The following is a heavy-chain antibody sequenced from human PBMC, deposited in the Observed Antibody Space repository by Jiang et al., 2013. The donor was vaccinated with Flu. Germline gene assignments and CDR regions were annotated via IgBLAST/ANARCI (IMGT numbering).Heavy chain of an antibody. J-gene: IGHJ6*02. D-gene: IGHD1-26*01. CDR2: DPEDGET. V-gene: IGHV1-24*01. CDR3: ATDGGATDYYYYYGMDV. Sequence: DPEDGETIYAQKFQGRVTMTEDTSTDTAYMELSSLRSEDTAVYYCATDGGATDYYYYYGMDVWGQGTTVTVSS.